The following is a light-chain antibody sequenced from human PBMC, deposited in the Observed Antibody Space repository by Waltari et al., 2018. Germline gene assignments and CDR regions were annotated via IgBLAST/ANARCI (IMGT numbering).Light chain of an antibody. V-gene: IGKV3-20*01. J-gene: IGKJ4*01. CDR3: QQYGSSPGLT. Sequence: IVLTQSPRTVPLSPGSTATLSCRASQSVSSSYLAWYQQKPGQAPRLLIYGASSRATGIPDRFSGSGSGTDFTLTISRLEPEDFAVYYCQQYGSSPGLTFGGGTKVEIK. CDR1: QSVSSSY. CDR2: GAS.